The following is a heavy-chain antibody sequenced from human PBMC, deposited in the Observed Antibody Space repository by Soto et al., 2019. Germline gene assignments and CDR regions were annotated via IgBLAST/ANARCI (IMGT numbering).Heavy chain of an antibody. V-gene: IGHV3-33*01. D-gene: IGHD7-27*01. J-gene: IGHJ2*01. CDR3: VRDGANWGSHWYFDL. Sequence: HVQLVESGGGVVQPGRSLRLSCAASGFTLTNHGMHWVRQASGKGLEWLTVIWYDETNKYYTDSVRGRFTVSRDTSKNIVSLQMDNLRTEDTAVYYCVRDGANWGSHWYFDLWGRGTRVTVSS. CDR1: GFTLTNHG. CDR2: IWYDETNK.